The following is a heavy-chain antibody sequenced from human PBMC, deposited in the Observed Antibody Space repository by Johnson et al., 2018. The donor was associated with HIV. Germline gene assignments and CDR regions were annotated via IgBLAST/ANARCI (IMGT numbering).Heavy chain of an antibody. V-gene: IGHV3-11*04. D-gene: IGHD1-14*01. J-gene: IGHJ3*02. CDR2: ISGSGGRT. CDR3: ARECEPAGLAFDI. CDR1: GFTFSDYY. Sequence: QVQLVESGGGLVKPGGSLRLSCAASGFTFSDYYMSWIRQAPGKGLEWVSYISGSGGRTYYADSVKGRFTTSRDNSKNTLYLQMNSLRGEDTAVYYCARECEPAGLAFDIWGQGTMVTVSS.